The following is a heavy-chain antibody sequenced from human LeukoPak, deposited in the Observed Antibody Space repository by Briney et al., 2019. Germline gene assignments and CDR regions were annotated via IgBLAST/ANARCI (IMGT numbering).Heavy chain of an antibody. J-gene: IGHJ5*02. Sequence: GGSLRLSCAASGFTFSSYGMHWVRQAPGKGLEWVAVTWYDGSNKYYADSVKGRFTISRDNSKNTLYLQMNSLRAEDTAVYYCAKDLLWFGELSGNWFDPWGQGTLVTVSS. V-gene: IGHV3-33*06. CDR2: TWYDGSNK. CDR3: AKDLLWFGELSGNWFDP. D-gene: IGHD3-10*01. CDR1: GFTFSSYG.